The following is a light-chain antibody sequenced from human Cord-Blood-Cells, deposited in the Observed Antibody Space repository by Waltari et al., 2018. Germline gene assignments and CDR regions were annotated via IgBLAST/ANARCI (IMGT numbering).Light chain of an antibody. V-gene: IGLV2-14*01. CDR1: SSDVGGYNY. Sequence: QSALTQPASVSGSPGQSITISCTGTSSDVGGYNYVSWYQPHPGKAPTLMIYDVSKRPSGVAKRFSGSKSGNTASLTISGLQAEDEADYYCSSYTSSSTWVFGGGTKLTVL. CDR2: DVS. CDR3: SSYTSSSTWV. J-gene: IGLJ3*02.